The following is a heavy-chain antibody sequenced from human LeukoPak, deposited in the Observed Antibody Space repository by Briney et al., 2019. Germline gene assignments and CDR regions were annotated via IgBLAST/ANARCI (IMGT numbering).Heavy chain of an antibody. CDR3: ARGFCNDGTCSPGY. CDR1: GYSISSGYY. D-gene: IGHD2-15*01. Sequence: PSETLSLTCAVPGYSISSGYYWGWIRQPPGKGLEWIGSIYHIGSTYYNPSLKSQVTISVDASKNQFSLKLSSVTAADTAVYYCARGFCNDGTCSPGYWGQGTLVTVSS. V-gene: IGHV4-38-2*01. J-gene: IGHJ4*02. CDR2: IYHIGST.